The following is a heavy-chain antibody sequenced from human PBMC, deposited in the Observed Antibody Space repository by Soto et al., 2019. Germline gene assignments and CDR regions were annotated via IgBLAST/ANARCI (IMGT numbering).Heavy chain of an antibody. Sequence: SETLSLTCAVYGGSFSGYYWSWIRQPPGKGLEWIGEINHSGSTNYNPSLKSRVTISVDTSKNQFSLKLSSVTAADTAVYYCARGDSYYYGSGSYYPNYYYYGMDVWGQGTTVT. J-gene: IGHJ6*02. CDR3: ARGDSYYYGSGSYYPNYYYYGMDV. D-gene: IGHD3-10*01. V-gene: IGHV4-34*01. CDR1: GGSFSGYY. CDR2: INHSGST.